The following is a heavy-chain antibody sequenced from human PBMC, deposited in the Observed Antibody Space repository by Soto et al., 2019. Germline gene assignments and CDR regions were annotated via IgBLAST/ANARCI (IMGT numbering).Heavy chain of an antibody. CDR3: ARFLYYDFWSGYLNYYYGMDV. CDR1: GGSISSYY. V-gene: IGHV4-59*01. CDR2: IYYSGST. D-gene: IGHD3-3*01. J-gene: IGHJ6*02. Sequence: SETLSLTCTVSGGSISSYYWSWIRQPPGRGLEWIGYIYYSGSTNYNPSLKSRVTISVDTSKNQFSLKLSSVTAADTAVYYCARFLYYDFWSGYLNYYYGMDVWGQGTTVTVSS.